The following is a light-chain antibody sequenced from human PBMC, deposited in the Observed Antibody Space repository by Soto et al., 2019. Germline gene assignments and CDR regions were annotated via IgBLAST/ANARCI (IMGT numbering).Light chain of an antibody. CDR2: GAS. CDR1: QSVSSNY. CDR3: QRYGTSLPLT. Sequence: EIVLTQSPGTLSLSPGDRATLSCRASQSVSSNYLAWYQQKPGQAPRLLIYGASSRATGIPDRFSGSGSGTDFTLTISRLEPEDFAVYYCQRYGTSLPLTFGGGPKV. J-gene: IGKJ4*01. V-gene: IGKV3-20*01.